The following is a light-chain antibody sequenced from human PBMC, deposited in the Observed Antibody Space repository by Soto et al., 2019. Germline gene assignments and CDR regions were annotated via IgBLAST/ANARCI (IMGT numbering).Light chain of an antibody. J-gene: IGLJ1*01. CDR1: SSDVGGYNY. CDR3: SSYTSSRTLLYV. CDR2: DVS. V-gene: IGLV2-14*01. Sequence: QSALTQPASVSGSPGQSITISCTGTSSDVGGYNYVSWYQQHPGKAPKLMIYDVSNRPSGDSNRFSGSKSGNTASLTIPGLPDEDEAAYYCSSYTSSRTLLYVFGTGTKLTVL.